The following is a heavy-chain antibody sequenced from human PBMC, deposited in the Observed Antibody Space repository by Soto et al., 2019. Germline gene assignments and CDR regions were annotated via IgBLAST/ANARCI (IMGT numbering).Heavy chain of an antibody. CDR1: GFTVSSDS. J-gene: IGHJ6*02. Sequence: EVQLVETGGDLIQPGGSLRLSCAASGFTVSSDSMTWVRQAPGKGLEWISIIYSDNNTDNADSVKARFSISRDTSKNILYLQMNGLIADDTAEYYCARHYSAMGVWGQGTTVTVSS. CDR2: IYSDNNT. CDR3: ARHYSAMGV. V-gene: IGHV3-53*02.